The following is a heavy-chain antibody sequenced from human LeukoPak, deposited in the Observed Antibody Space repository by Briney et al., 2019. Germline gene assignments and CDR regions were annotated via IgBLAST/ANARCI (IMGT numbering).Heavy chain of an antibody. CDR2: ISAYNGNT. CDR3: ARTRPDSSSFYMDV. D-gene: IGHD6-13*01. CDR1: GYTFTSYG. J-gene: IGHJ6*03. Sequence: GASVKVSCKASGYTFTSYGISWVRQAPGQGLEWMGWISAYNGNTNYAQKLQGRVTMTTDTSTSTAYMGLRSLRSDDTAVYYCARTRPDSSSFYMDVWGKGTTVTVSS. V-gene: IGHV1-18*01.